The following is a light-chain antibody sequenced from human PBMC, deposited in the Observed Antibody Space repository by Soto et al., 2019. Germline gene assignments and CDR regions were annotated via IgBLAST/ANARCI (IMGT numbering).Light chain of an antibody. CDR2: LNSDGSH. Sequence: QLVLTQSPSASASLGASVKLTCTLSSGHSSYAIAWHQQQPEKGPRYLMKLNSDGSHSKGDGIPDRFSGSSSGAERYLTISSLQSEDEADYYCQTWGTGIQVVFGGGTKFTVL. J-gene: IGLJ2*01. CDR1: SGHSSYA. V-gene: IGLV4-69*01. CDR3: QTWGTGIQVV.